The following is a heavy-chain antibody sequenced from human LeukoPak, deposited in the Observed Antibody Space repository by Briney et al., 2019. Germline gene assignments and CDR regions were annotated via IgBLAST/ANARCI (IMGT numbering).Heavy chain of an antibody. CDR1: GFTFSDYY. CDR2: ISNSGTIL. Sequence: GGSLRLSCAASGFTFSDYYMTWVRQAPEKGLEWVSFISNSGTILYYAASVKGRFTISRDNAKNSLYLQMNSLRAEDTAVYYCALNPDYYGSGSFDYWGQGTLVTVSS. D-gene: IGHD3-10*01. J-gene: IGHJ4*02. V-gene: IGHV3-11*01. CDR3: ALNPDYYGSGSFDY.